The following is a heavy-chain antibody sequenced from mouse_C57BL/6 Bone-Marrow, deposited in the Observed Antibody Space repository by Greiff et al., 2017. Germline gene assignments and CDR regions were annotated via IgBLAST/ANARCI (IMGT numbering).Heavy chain of an antibody. D-gene: IGHD1-1*01. Sequence: EVKVVEPGGGLVKPGGSLKLSCAASGFTFSDYGMHWVRQAPEKGLEWVAYISSGSSTIYYADTLKGRFTISRDNAKNTLFLQMTSLRSEDTAMYYCARCYYGSSYLAYWGQGTLVTVSA. CDR3: ARCYYGSSYLAY. V-gene: IGHV5-17*01. CDR1: GFTFSDYG. CDR2: ISSGSSTI. J-gene: IGHJ3*01.